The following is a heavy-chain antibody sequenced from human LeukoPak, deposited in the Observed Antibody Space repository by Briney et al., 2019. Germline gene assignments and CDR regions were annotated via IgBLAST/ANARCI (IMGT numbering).Heavy chain of an antibody. CDR1: GFTFSDYY. J-gene: IGHJ4*02. CDR3: TTVAGTLGHFDY. V-gene: IGHV3-49*03. D-gene: IGHD6-19*01. Sequence: SGGSLRLSCAASGFTFSDYYMSWFRQAPGKGLEWVTFIRSKAYGGTTEYAASVKGRFTISRDDSKNTLYLQMNSLKTEDTAVYYCTTVAGTLGHFDYWGQGTLVTVSS. CDR2: IRSKAYGGTT.